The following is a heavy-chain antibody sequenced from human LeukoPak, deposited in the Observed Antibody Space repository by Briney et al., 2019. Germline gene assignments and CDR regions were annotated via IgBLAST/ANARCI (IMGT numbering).Heavy chain of an antibody. Sequence: GASVKVSCKASGYTFTSYDINWVRQATGQGLEWMGWMNPNSGNTGYAQKFQGRVTMTRNTSISTAYMELSSLRSEDTAVYYCARGKRGRYYYYGMDVWGQGTTVTVSS. V-gene: IGHV1-8*01. CDR1: GYTFTSYD. J-gene: IGHJ6*02. D-gene: IGHD1-1*01. CDR3: ARGKRGRYYYYGMDV. CDR2: MNPNSGNT.